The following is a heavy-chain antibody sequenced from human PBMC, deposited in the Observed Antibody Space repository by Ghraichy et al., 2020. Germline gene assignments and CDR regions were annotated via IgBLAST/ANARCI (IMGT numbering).Heavy chain of an antibody. Sequence: GALRLSYTASGFTLGDYATSWVRQAPGKGLEWVGFIRSKAYGGTTEYAASVKGRFTISRDESNTIAYLQMNSLKTEDTAVYYCTRDLTIPATTGGMDVWGRGTTVTVSS. CDR2: IRSKAYGGTT. V-gene: IGHV3-49*04. CDR1: GFTLGDYA. D-gene: IGHD1-26*01. J-gene: IGHJ6*02. CDR3: TRDLTIPATTGGMDV.